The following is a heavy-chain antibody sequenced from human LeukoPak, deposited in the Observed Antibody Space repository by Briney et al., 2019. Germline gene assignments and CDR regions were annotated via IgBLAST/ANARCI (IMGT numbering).Heavy chain of an antibody. CDR1: GGSISSYY. Sequence: SETLSLTCTDSGGSISSYYWSWIRQPPGKGLEWIGYIYYSRSTNYNPSLKSRVTVSVDTSKNQFSLKLSSVTAADTAVYYCARGGGVAGTPYNPYDYWGQGTLVTVSS. J-gene: IGHJ4*02. V-gene: IGHV4-59*01. CDR3: ARGGGVAGTPYNPYDY. CDR2: IYYSRST. D-gene: IGHD6-19*01.